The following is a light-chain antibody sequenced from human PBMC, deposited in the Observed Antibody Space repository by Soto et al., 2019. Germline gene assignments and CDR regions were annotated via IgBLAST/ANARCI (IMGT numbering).Light chain of an antibody. J-gene: IGKJ1*01. CDR2: DAS. V-gene: IGKV1-27*01. CDR3: LKCNSFLGT. Sequence: DIQMTQSPSSLSASVGDRVTITCRASQGISNYLAWYQQKPGKVPKLLIYDASTLQSGVPSRFSGSGSGTYFSLTITSLQPEDVATYYCLKCNSFLGTFGQGTKVEIK. CDR1: QGISNY.